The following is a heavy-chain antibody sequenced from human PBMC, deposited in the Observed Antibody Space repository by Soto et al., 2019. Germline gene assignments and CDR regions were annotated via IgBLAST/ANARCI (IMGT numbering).Heavy chain of an antibody. Sequence: ETLSLTCTVSGGSISSDSYYWAWIRQPPGKGLEWIGSIHYSGSTYYNPSLKSRVTISVDTSKNQFSLKLSSVTAADTAVYYCARYYYDSSGYYRSRYFDYWGQGTLVTVSS. J-gene: IGHJ4*02. CDR3: ARYYYDSSGYYRSRYFDY. V-gene: IGHV4-39*01. CDR2: IHYSGST. CDR1: GGSISSDSYY. D-gene: IGHD3-22*01.